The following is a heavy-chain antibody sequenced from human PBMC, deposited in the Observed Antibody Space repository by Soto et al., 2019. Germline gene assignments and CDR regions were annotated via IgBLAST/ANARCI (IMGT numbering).Heavy chain of an antibody. CDR3: TYSTTPHDY. J-gene: IGHJ4*02. Sequence: EVQLLEAGGGLVQPGGSLRLSCAASGFTFSSYAMRWVRQAPGKGLEWVSAISGSGGSTYYADSVKGRFTISRDNAKNKLYLQMKSLKAEDTAVYYCTYSTTPHDYWGQGTLVTVST. D-gene: IGHD6-13*01. V-gene: IGHV3-23*01. CDR2: ISGSGGST. CDR1: GFTFSSYA.